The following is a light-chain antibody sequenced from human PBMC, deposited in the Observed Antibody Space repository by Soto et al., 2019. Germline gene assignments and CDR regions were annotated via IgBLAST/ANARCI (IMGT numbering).Light chain of an antibody. V-gene: IGKV3-20*01. CDR3: QQCGSSPWT. J-gene: IGKJ1*01. Sequence: EIVLTQSPGTLSLSPGERATLSFRASQSVSSNYLAWYQQKPGQAPRLLIYDASSRAPGIPDRFSGSGSGTDFTLTISRLEPEDFAVYYCQQCGSSPWTFGQGTKVEI. CDR1: QSVSSNY. CDR2: DAS.